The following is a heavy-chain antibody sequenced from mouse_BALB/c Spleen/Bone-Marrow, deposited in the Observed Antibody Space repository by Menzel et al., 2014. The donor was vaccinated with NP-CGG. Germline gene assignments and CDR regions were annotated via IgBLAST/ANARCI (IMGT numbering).Heavy chain of an antibody. D-gene: IGHD2-4*01. V-gene: IGHV2-6-7*01. CDR1: GFSLTGYG. J-gene: IGHJ4*01. CDR2: IWGDGST. CDR3: ARALYDYDDLYCAMDY. Sequence: QVQLQQSGPGLVAPSQRLSITCTVSGFSLTGYGVNWVRQPPGKGLEWLGMIWGDGSTVYNSALKSRLSISKDNSKSQVFLKMNSLQTDDTARYYCARALYDYDDLYCAMDYWGQGTSVTVSS.